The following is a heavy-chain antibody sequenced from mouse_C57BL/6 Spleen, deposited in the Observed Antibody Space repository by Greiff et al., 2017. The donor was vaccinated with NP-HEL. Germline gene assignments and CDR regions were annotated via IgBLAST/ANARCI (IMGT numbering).Heavy chain of an antibody. D-gene: IGHD1-1*01. CDR2: INPSSGYT. CDR3: ATSGATVVAPLFDY. CDR1: GYTFTSYT. V-gene: IGHV1-4*01. Sequence: QVQLQQSGAELARPGASVKMSCKASGYTFTSYTMHWVKQRPGQGLEWIGYINPSSGYTKYNQKFKDKATLTADKSSSTAYMQLSSLTSEDSAVYYCATSGATVVAPLFDYWGQGTTLTVSS. J-gene: IGHJ2*01.